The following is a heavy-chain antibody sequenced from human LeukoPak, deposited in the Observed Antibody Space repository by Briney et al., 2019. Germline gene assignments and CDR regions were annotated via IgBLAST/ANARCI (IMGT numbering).Heavy chain of an antibody. Sequence: GGSLRLSCVASGFTFSSYAMSWVRQAPGKGLEWVSAISGSGGSTYYADSVRGRFTISRDNSKNTLYLQMNSLRAEDTAVYYCAKDLFVTYYDSSGYYGAFDIWGQGTMVTVSS. V-gene: IGHV3-23*01. J-gene: IGHJ3*02. CDR3: AKDLFVTYYDSSGYYGAFDI. CDR2: ISGSGGST. CDR1: GFTFSSYA. D-gene: IGHD3-22*01.